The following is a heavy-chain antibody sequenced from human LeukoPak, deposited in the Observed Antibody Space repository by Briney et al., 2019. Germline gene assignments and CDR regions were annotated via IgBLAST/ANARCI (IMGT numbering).Heavy chain of an antibody. CDR2: IWSDGTNK. D-gene: IGHD4-11*01. CDR3: ARDAQRGFDYSNSLQY. J-gene: IGHJ4*02. Sequence: GGSLRLSCAAAGFTFNHYGMHWVRQAPGKGLEWVSVIWSDGTNKYYAASVKSRFTISRDDFDKTVYLQMSSLRPDDTGVYYCARDAQRGFDYSNSLQYWGQGTPVTVST. V-gene: IGHV3-33*01. CDR1: GFTFNHYG.